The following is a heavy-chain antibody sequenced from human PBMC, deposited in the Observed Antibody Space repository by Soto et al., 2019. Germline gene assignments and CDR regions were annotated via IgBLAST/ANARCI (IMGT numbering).Heavy chain of an antibody. CDR3: ASPHNVVGNSVYDL. D-gene: IGHD5-12*01. V-gene: IGHV1-69*02. J-gene: IGHJ4*02. Sequence: GASVKVSCKASGGTFSSYTISWVRQAPGQGLEWMGRIIPILGIANYAQKFQGRVTITADKSTSTAYMELSSLRSEDTAVYYCASPHNVVGNSVYDLWGQGTLVTVSS. CDR1: GGTFSSYT. CDR2: IIPILGIA.